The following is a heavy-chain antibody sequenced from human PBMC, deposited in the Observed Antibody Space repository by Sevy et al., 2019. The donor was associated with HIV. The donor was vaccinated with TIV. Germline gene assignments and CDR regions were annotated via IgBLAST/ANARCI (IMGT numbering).Heavy chain of an antibody. V-gene: IGHV3-49*04. CDR1: GFTFGDYC. D-gene: IGHD6-13*01. Sequence: GGSLRLSCTASGFTFGDYCMSWVRQAPGEGLEWVAFLKSDVYGGTVDHAASVRGGLVISRDDTKTTAYLQMNVLKTEDTGVYYCTRWKAAQSIFDYWGQGALVTVSS. CDR3: TRWKAAQSIFDY. J-gene: IGHJ4*02. CDR2: LKSDVYGGTV.